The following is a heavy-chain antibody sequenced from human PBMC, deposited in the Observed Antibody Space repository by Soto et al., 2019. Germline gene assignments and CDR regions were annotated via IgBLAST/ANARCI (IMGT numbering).Heavy chain of an antibody. CDR1: GYTFSSYG. D-gene: IGHD1-26*01. CDR2: ISYDGSNK. Sequence: QVQLVESGGGVVQPGRSLRLSCAASGYTFSSYGMHWVRQAPCKGLEWVAVISYDGSNKYYADSVKGRFTISRDNSKNTLYLQMNSLRAEDTAVYYCAKGGGSYWFYYYYGMDVWGQGTTVTVSS. CDR3: AKGGGSYWFYYYYGMDV. J-gene: IGHJ6*02. V-gene: IGHV3-30*18.